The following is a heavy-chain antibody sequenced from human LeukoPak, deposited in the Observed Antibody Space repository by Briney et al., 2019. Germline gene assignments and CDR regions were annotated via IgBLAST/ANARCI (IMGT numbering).Heavy chain of an antibody. V-gene: IGHV3-23*01. J-gene: IGHJ4*02. CDR3: AKDSEYYDSSGHYY. Sequence: GGSLRLSCAASGFTFSNYAMTWVRQAPGKGLEWVSAISGSGGSTYYADSVKGRFTISRDNSKNALYLQMNSLRVEDTAVYYCAKDSEYYDSSGHYYWGQGTLVTVSS. CDR2: ISGSGGST. D-gene: IGHD3-22*01. CDR1: GFTFSNYA.